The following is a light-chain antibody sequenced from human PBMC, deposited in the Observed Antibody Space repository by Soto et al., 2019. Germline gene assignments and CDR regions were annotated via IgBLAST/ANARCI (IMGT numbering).Light chain of an antibody. CDR1: SSYIFDYKS. CDR3: SAYTRDITAFGGTA. CDR2: EVT. Sequence: QSLVTQPASVSRSPGHSVTISFTGTSSYIFDYKSFSWYQHHPGKAPKLIIYEVTNRPSGVSNLFSDSKPGNTASLTIYWLQAEDEADYYCSAYTRDITAFGGTAFRGGTK. J-gene: IGLJ3*02. V-gene: IGLV2-14*01.